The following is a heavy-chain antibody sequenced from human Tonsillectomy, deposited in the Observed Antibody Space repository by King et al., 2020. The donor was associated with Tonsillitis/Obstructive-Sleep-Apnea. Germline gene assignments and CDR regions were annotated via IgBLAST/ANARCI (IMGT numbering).Heavy chain of an antibody. D-gene: IGHD3-10*01. CDR1: GGSISSGGYY. Sequence: VPLQESGPGLVKPSQTLSLTCTVSGGSISSGGYYWRWIRQHPGKGLEWIGYIYYSGSTYYNPSLKSRVTISVDTSKNQFSLKLSSVTAADTAVYYCAGRFGELNWFDPWGQGTLVTVSS. CDR3: AGRFGELNWFDP. J-gene: IGHJ5*02. V-gene: IGHV4-31*03. CDR2: IYYSGST.